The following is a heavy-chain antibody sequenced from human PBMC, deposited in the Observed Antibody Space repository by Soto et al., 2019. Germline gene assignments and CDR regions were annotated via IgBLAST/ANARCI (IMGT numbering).Heavy chain of an antibody. V-gene: IGHV1-2*04. CDR1: GYTFTGYY. J-gene: IGHJ5*02. CDR3: ARDRGIAEAPWFDP. CDR2: INPNSGGT. D-gene: IGHD6-13*01. Sequence: ASVKVSCKASGYTFTGYYMHWVRQAPGQGLEWMGWINPNSGGTNYAQKFQGWVTMTRDTSISTAYMELSRLRSDDTAVYYCARDRGIAEAPWFDPWGQGTLVTVSS.